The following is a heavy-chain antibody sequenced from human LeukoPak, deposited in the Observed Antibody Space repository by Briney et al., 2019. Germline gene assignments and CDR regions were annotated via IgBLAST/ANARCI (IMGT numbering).Heavy chain of an antibody. CDR1: GFTFRNYG. CDR3: ATFKTLGTAGTHGMDA. J-gene: IGHJ6*02. V-gene: IGHV3-33*01. D-gene: IGHD6-13*01. CDR2: IWFDGSKK. Sequence: PGGSLRLSCEASGFTFRNYGMHWVRHAPGKGLEWVTLIWFDGSKKYYIDSVRGRFTISRDNFKNEVYLEMNSLRAEDTAVYYCATFKTLGTAGTHGMDAWGQGTKLIVSS.